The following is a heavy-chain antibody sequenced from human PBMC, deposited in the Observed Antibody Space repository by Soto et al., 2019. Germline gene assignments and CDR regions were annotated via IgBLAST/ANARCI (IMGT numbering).Heavy chain of an antibody. CDR1: GFTFSSYG. CDR3: AKAMDYYYYYGMDV. J-gene: IGHJ6*02. CDR2: ISYDGSNK. Sequence: QVQLVESGGGVVKPGRSLRLSCAASGFTFSSYGMHWVRQAPGKGLEWVAVISYDGSNKYYADSVKGRFTISRDNSKNTLYLQMNSLRAEDTAVYYCAKAMDYYYYYGMDVWGQGTTVTVSS. V-gene: IGHV3-30*18.